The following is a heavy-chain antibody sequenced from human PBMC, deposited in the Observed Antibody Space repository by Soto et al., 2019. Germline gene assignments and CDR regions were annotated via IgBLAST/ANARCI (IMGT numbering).Heavy chain of an antibody. CDR3: ARTKYSGSLEFDY. V-gene: IGHV4-61*08. CDR2: IYYSGST. J-gene: IGHJ4*02. Sequence: TSETLSLTCTVSGGSISSGGYYWNWIRQHPGKGLEWIGYIYYSGSTNYNPSLKSRVTISVDTSKNQFSLDLSSVTAADTAVYYCARTKYSGSLEFDYWGQGTLVTVSS. D-gene: IGHD5-12*01. CDR1: GGSISSGGYY.